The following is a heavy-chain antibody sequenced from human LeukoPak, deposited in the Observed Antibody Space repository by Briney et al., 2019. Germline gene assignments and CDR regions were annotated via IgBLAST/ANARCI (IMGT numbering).Heavy chain of an antibody. J-gene: IGHJ4*02. CDR3: ARGYSSGWWGYYFDY. V-gene: IGHV3-23*01. CDR1: GFSLSNYA. CDR2: ISGSGGST. D-gene: IGHD6-19*01. Sequence: GGSLRLSCAASGFSLSNYAMTWVRQAPGKGLEWVSGISGSGGSTYYADSVKGRFTISRDNYKNTLYLQMNSLRAEDTAVYYCARGYSSGWWGYYFDYWGQGTLVTVSS.